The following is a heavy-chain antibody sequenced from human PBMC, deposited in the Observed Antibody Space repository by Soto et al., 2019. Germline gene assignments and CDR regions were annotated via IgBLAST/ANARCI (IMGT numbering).Heavy chain of an antibody. CDR2: ITGNGHNT. CDR1: GLGFTTYS. CDR3: ASHQGIYKYYFDY. J-gene: IGHJ4*02. V-gene: IGHV3-23*01. D-gene: IGHD1-1*01. Sequence: HPGGSLRLSCSASGLGFTTYSMSWVRQPPGKGLEWVSGITGNGHNTYYAESVKGRFTISRDNSKNTLYLQMDSLRAEDAAEYYCASHQGIYKYYFDYWGQGTLVTVSS.